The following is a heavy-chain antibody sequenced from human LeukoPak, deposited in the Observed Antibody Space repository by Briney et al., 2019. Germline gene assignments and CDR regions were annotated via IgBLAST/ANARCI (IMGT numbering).Heavy chain of an antibody. Sequence: GAALQISSKGSGYGFTSYWIGWVRRMPGKGLEWMGIIYPGDSDTRYSPSFQGQVTISADKSISTAYLQWSSLKASDTAMYYCARRGGSWYGNWFDPWGQGTLVTVSS. D-gene: IGHD6-13*01. CDR1: GYGFTSYW. CDR2: IYPGDSDT. CDR3: ARRGGSWYGNWFDP. V-gene: IGHV5-51*01. J-gene: IGHJ5*02.